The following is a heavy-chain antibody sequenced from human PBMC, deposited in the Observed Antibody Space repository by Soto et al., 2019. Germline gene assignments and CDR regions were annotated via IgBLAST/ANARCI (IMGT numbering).Heavy chain of an antibody. J-gene: IGHJ4*02. CDR1: GGSFRGYY. V-gene: IGHV4-34*01. CDR3: AGDLHDGDYGAAHY. CDR2: INHGGST. D-gene: IGHD4-17*01. Sequence: QVQLQQWGAGLLKPSETLSLTCAVSGGSFRGYYWRWIRQPPGKGLEWVEEINHGGSTNYNPSLKSRVTMSVDPSRNQFSLKLRSVTAADTAVYYCAGDLHDGDYGAAHYWGQGTLVTVSS.